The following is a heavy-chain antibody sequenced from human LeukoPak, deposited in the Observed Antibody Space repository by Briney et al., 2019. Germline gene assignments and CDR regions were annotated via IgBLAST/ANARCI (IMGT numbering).Heavy chain of an antibody. Sequence: SETLSLTCTVSGGSISSYHWSWIRQPPGKGLEWIGYIYYSGSTNYNPSLKSRVTISVDTSKNQFSLKLSSVTAADTAVYYCAARIAAAGPYYFDYWGQGTLVTVSS. V-gene: IGHV4-59*01. CDR2: IYYSGST. D-gene: IGHD6-13*01. CDR1: GGSISSYH. CDR3: AARIAAAGPYYFDY. J-gene: IGHJ4*02.